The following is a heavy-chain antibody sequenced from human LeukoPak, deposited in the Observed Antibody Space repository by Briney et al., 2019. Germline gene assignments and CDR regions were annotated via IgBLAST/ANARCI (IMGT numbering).Heavy chain of an antibody. CDR1: GFTFSSYS. Sequence: PGGSLRLSCAASGFTFSSYSMNWVRQAPGKGLEWVSSISSSSSYIYYADSVRGRFTISRDNAKNSLYPQMNSLRAEDTAVYYCARVSDSSSWYSDYWGQGTLVTVSS. V-gene: IGHV3-21*01. CDR3: ARVSDSSSWYSDY. D-gene: IGHD6-13*01. J-gene: IGHJ4*02. CDR2: ISSSSSYI.